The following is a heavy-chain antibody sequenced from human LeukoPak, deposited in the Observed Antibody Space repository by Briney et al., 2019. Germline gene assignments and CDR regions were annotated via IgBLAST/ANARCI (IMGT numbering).Heavy chain of an antibody. CDR1: GFTFTSSA. CDR2: INPNSGGT. Sequence: ASVKVSCKASGFTFTSSAMQWVRQARGQRLEWMGRINPNSGGTNYAQKFQGRVTMTRDTSISTAYMELSRLRSDDTAVYYCARGSPGGEFDYWGQGTLVTVSS. J-gene: IGHJ4*02. D-gene: IGHD2-21*01. V-gene: IGHV1-2*06. CDR3: ARGSPGGEFDY.